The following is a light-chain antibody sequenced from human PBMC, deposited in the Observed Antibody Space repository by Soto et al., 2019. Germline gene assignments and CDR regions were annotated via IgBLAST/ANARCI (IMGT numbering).Light chain of an antibody. V-gene: IGLV3-25*03. CDR1: ALPKQY. Sequence: SYELTQPPSVSVSPGQTARITCSGDALPKQYAYWYQQKPGQAPVLVIYKDSERPSGIPERFSGSSSGTTVTLTISGVQAEDEADYYCQSADSSVTYVVFGGGTQLTVL. CDR2: KDS. J-gene: IGLJ2*01. CDR3: QSADSSVTYVV.